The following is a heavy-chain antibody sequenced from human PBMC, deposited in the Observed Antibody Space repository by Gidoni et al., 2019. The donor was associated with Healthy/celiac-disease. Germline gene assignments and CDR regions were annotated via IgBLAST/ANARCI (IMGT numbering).Heavy chain of an antibody. CDR2: INPSGGST. CDR3: ARAPPYYDFWSGYFDY. V-gene: IGHV1-46*01. D-gene: IGHD3-3*01. Sequence: SVKVSCKASGYTFTSYYMHWVRQAPGQGLEWMGIINPSGGSTSYAQKFQGRVTMTRDTSTSTVYMELSSLRSEDTAVYYCARAPPYYDFWSGYFDYWGQGTLVTVSS. J-gene: IGHJ4*02. CDR1: GYTFTSYY.